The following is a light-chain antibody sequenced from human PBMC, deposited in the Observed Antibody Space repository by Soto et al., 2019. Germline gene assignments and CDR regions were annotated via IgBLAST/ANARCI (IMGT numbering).Light chain of an antibody. J-gene: IGLJ3*02. V-gene: IGLV2-11*01. CDR1: SSDVGGYNY. CDR2: GVS. Sequence: QSVLTQPRSVSGSPGQSVTISWTGTSSDVGGYNYVSWYQHHPGKAPKLMIYGVSKRPSGVPDRFSGSKSGNTASLTISGLQAEDEADYYCCSYAGSYTGVFGGGTKLTVL. CDR3: CSYAGSYTGV.